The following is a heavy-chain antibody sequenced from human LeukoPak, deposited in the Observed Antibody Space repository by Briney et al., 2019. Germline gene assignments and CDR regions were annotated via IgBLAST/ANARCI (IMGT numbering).Heavy chain of an antibody. Sequence: SVKVSCKASGGTFSSYAISWVRQAPGQGLEWMGGIIPIFGTANYAQKFQGRVTITADESTCTAYMELSSLRSEDTAVYYCATGYCSGGSCYSVYWGQGTLVTVSS. D-gene: IGHD2-15*01. CDR1: GGTFSSYA. J-gene: IGHJ4*02. CDR2: IIPIFGTA. V-gene: IGHV1-69*13. CDR3: ATGYCSGGSCYSVY.